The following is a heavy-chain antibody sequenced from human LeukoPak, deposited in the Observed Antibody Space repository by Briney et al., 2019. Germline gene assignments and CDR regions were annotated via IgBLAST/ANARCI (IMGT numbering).Heavy chain of an antibody. V-gene: IGHV4-38-2*02. CDR3: ARAALRRHWYFDL. CDR2: IYHSGST. D-gene: IGHD4-17*01. Sequence: SETLSLTCTVSGYSISSGYYWGWIRQPPGKGLEWIGSIYHSGSTYYNPSLKSRVTISVDTSKNQFSLKLSSVTAADTAVYYCARAALRRHWYFDLWGRGTLVTVSS. J-gene: IGHJ2*01. CDR1: GYSISSGYY.